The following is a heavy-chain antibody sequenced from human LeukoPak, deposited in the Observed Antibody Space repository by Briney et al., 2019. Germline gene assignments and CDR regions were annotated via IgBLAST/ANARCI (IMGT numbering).Heavy chain of an antibody. CDR3: AKSNGYGLMDI. CDR1: SGSINTPNYY. Sequence: SETLSLTCTVSSGSINTPNYYWGWVRLPPGKALEWIGNIFYKGTTYYTPSLKSRVTISLDTSRNQFSLKLNSVTAAVTAVYYCAKSNGYGLMDIWGQGTMVTVSS. J-gene: IGHJ3*02. CDR2: IFYKGTT. D-gene: IGHD3-22*01. V-gene: IGHV4-39*07.